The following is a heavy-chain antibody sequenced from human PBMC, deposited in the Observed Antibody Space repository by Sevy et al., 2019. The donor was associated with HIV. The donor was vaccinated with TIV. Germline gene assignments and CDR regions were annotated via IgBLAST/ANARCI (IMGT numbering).Heavy chain of an antibody. CDR1: GGSISAYH. V-gene: IGHV4-59*01. D-gene: IGHD5-12*01. J-gene: IGHJ5*02. CDR2: IHYTGTT. Sequence: SETLSLTCTVSGGSISAYHWSWIRQPPGKGLEYIGYIHYTGTTNYNPSLKSRVTISVETSKNQFSLKLSSVTAADTALYSRASAPPVRSGDDSLNWFDPWGQGTLVTVSS. CDR3: ASAPPVRSGDDSLNWFDP.